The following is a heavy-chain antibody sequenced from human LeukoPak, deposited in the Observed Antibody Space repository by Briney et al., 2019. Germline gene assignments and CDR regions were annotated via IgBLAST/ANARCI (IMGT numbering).Heavy chain of an antibody. J-gene: IGHJ4*02. CDR1: GFTFSSYW. V-gene: IGHV3-30*02. CDR3: AKMWADCSGGSCYLLDY. CDR2: IRYDGSNK. D-gene: IGHD2-15*01. Sequence: GGSLRLSCAASGFTFSSYWMHWVRQAPGKGLEWVAFIRYDGSNKYYADSVKGRFTISRDNSKNTLYLQMNSLRAEDTAVYYCAKMWADCSGGSCYLLDYWGQGTLVTVSS.